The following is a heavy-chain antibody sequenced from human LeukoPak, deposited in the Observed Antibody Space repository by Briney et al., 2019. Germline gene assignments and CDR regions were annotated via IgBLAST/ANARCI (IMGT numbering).Heavy chain of an antibody. Sequence: SVKVSCKASGSTFSSYAISWVRQAPGQGLEWMGRIIPILGIANYAQKFQGRVTITADKSTSTAYMELSSLRSEDTAVYYCARSIGTIAVAGTYYYYYGMDVWGQGTTVTVSS. D-gene: IGHD6-19*01. CDR2: IIPILGIA. V-gene: IGHV1-69*04. CDR3: ARSIGTIAVAGTYYYYYGMDV. CDR1: GSTFSSYA. J-gene: IGHJ6*02.